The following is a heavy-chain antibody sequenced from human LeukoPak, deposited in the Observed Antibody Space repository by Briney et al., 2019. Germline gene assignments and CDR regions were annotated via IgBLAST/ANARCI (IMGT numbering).Heavy chain of an antibody. Sequence: SETLSLTCAVYGGSFSGYYWSWIRQPPGKGLEWIGEINHSGSTNYNPSLKSRVTISVDTSKNQFSLKLSSVTAADTAVYYCARVPVGGSGWYYFDYWGQGTLVTVSS. D-gene: IGHD6-19*01. CDR1: GGSFSGYY. V-gene: IGHV4-34*01. CDR2: INHSGST. CDR3: ARVPVGGSGWYYFDY. J-gene: IGHJ4*02.